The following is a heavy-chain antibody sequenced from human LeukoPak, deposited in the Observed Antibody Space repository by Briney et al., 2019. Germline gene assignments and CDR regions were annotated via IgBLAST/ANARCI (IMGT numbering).Heavy chain of an antibody. CDR1: GYTFTSYD. J-gene: IGHJ6*03. V-gene: IGHV1-8*01. D-gene: IGHD4-11*01. CDR2: MNPNSGNT. CDR3: ARGRTVTTPVLYYYYYMDV. Sequence: GASVKVSCKASGYTFTSYDINWVRQATGQGLEWMGWMNPNSGNTGYAQKFQGRVTMTRNTSISTAYMELSSLRSEDTAVYYCARGRTVTTPVLYYYYYMDVWGKGTTVTVSS.